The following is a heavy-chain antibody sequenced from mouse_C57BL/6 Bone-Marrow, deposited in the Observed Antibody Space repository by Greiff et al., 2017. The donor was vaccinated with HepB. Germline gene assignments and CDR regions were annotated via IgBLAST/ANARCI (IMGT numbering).Heavy chain of an antibody. CDR1: GFTFSDYY. CDR3: ARQAWLRSWFAY. V-gene: IGHV5-12*01. J-gene: IGHJ3*01. D-gene: IGHD2-2*01. CDR2: ISNGGGST. Sequence: EVNVVESGGGLVQPGGSLKLSCAASGFTFSDYYMYWVRRTPEKRLEWVAYISNGGGSTYYPDTVKGRFTISRDNAKNTLYLQMSRLKSEDTAMYYCARQAWLRSWFAYWGQGTLVTVSA.